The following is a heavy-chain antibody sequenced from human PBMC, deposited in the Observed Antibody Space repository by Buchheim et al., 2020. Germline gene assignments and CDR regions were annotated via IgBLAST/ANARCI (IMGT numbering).Heavy chain of an antibody. CDR3: ARLNSIAVAGLDY. Sequence: QVQLQQWGAGLLKPSETLSLTCAVYGGSFSGYYWSWIRQPPGKGLEWIGEINHSGSTNYNPSLKSRVTISVDTSKNQFLLKLSSVTAADTAVYYCARLNSIAVAGLDYWGQGTL. CDR2: INHSGST. D-gene: IGHD6-19*01. CDR1: GGSFSGYY. J-gene: IGHJ4*02. V-gene: IGHV4-34*01.